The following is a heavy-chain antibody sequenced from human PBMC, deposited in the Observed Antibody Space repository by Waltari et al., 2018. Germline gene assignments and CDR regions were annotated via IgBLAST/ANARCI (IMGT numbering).Heavy chain of an antibody. V-gene: IGHV1-69*10. D-gene: IGHD2-15*01. J-gene: IGHJ4*02. Sequence: QVQLVQSGAEVKRPGASVKVSCKASGYTFTGYYMHWVRQAPGQGLEWMGGIIPIRCIANYAQKFQGRVTITADKSTSTAYMELSSLRSEDTAVYYCARDLGYCSGGSCYLFDYWGQGTLVTVSS. CDR1: GYTFTGYY. CDR3: ARDLGYCSGGSCYLFDY. CDR2: IIPIRCIA.